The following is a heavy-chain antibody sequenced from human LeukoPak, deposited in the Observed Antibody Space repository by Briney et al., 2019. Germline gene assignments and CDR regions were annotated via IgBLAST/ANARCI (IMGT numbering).Heavy chain of an antibody. V-gene: IGHV1-8*01. D-gene: IGHD3-16*02. CDR3: ASLSFDAFDI. CDR1: GYTFTSYD. Sequence: ASVKVSCKASGYTFTSYDINWVRQVTGQGLEWMGWMNPNSGNTGYAQKFQGRVTMTRDTSISTAYMELSRLRSDDTAVYYCASLSFDAFDIWGQGTMVTVSS. J-gene: IGHJ3*02. CDR2: MNPNSGNT.